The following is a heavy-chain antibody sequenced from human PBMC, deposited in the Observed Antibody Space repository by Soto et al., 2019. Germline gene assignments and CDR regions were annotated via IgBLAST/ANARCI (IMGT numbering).Heavy chain of an antibody. V-gene: IGHV1-69*13. CDR2: IIPIFGTA. CDR1: GGTFGSYA. J-gene: IGHJ6*02. D-gene: IGHD6-19*01. CDR3: ASRIAVAGKYYYYYYGMDV. Sequence: GASVKVSCKASGGTFGSYAISWVRQAPGRGLEWMGGIIPIFGTANYAQKFQGRVTITADESTSTAYMELSSLRSEDTAVYYCASRIAVAGKYYYYYYGMDVWGQGTTVTVSS.